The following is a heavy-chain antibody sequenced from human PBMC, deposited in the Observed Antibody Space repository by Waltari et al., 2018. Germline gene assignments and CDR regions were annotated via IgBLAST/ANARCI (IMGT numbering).Heavy chain of an antibody. CDR1: GGSFSGYY. Sequence: QVQLQQWSAGLLKPSETLSLTCAVYGGSFSGYYWSWIRQPPGKGLEWIGEINHSGSTNYNPALKSRVTISVDTSKNQFSLKLSSVTAADTAVYYCARLRAAAGTRGGDYWGQGTLVTVSS. J-gene: IGHJ4*02. D-gene: IGHD6-13*01. V-gene: IGHV4-34*01. CDR3: ARLRAAAGTRGGDY. CDR2: INHSGST.